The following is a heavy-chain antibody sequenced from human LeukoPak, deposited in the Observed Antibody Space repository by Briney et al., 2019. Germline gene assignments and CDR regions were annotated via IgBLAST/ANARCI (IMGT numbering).Heavy chain of an antibody. V-gene: IGHV3-48*04. CDR1: GFTFSDYT. CDR3: AKDRRGYCRGECDY. D-gene: IGHD2-15*01. J-gene: IGHJ4*02. CDR2: IDISSRST. Sequence: GGSLRLSCAASGFTFSDYTMNWVRQAPGKGLEWISYIDISSRSTYYADSVKGRFTISRDSAKNSLYLQMNSLRAEDTALYYCAKDRRGYCRGECDYWGQGTLVTVSS.